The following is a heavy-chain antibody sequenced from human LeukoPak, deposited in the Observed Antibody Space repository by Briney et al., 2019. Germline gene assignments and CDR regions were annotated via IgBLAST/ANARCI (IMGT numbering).Heavy chain of an antibody. V-gene: IGHV3-49*04. Sequence: GGSLRLSCTGSGFTFGDYGMSWVRQAPGKGLEWVGFIRSKPYGGTTEYAASVKGRFTISRDDSESIAYLQMNSPKTEDTAVYYCTRGDYYDSGGYYFLFDYWGQGTLVAVSS. D-gene: IGHD3-22*01. CDR3: TRGDYYDSGGYYFLFDY. CDR1: GFTFGDYG. CDR2: IRSKPYGGTT. J-gene: IGHJ4*02.